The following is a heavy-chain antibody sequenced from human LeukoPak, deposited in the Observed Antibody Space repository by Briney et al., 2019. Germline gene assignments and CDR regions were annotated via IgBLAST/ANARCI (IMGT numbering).Heavy chain of an antibody. D-gene: IGHD3-22*01. CDR3: AKDLAMIVVVITPGADY. CDR2: ISGSGGST. V-gene: IGHV3-23*01. Sequence: SGGSLRLSCAASGFTFSSYAMSWVRQAPGKGLEWVSAISGSGGSTYYADSVKGRFTISRDNSKNTLYLQMNSLRAEDTAVYYCAKDLAMIVVVITPGADYWGQGTLVTASS. J-gene: IGHJ4*02. CDR1: GFTFSSYA.